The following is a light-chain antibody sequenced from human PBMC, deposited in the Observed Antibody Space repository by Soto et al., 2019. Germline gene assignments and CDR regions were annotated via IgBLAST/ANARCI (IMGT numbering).Light chain of an antibody. V-gene: IGLV2-14*01. CDR3: SSYTRSNTLL. J-gene: IGLJ3*02. CDR2: EVN. CDR1: SSDVGGYNF. Sequence: QSALTQPASVSGSPGQSITISCTGTSSDVGGYNFVSWYQQHPGKAPKLMIYEVNKRPSGVSNRFSGSKSANTASLTISGLQAEDEADYYCSSYTRSNTLLFGGWTKLTVL.